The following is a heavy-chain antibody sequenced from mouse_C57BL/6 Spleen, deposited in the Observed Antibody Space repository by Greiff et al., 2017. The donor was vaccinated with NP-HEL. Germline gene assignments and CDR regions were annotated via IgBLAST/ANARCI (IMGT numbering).Heavy chain of an antibody. CDR3: ARSEVMTAVVDYFDY. Sequence: QVQLQQPGAELVRPGTSVKLSCKASGYTFTSYWMHWVKQRPGQGLEWIGVIDPSDSYTNYNQNFKGKATLTVDTSASTAYMQLSSLTSEDSAVDYCARSEVMTAVVDYFDYWGQGTTLTVSS. D-gene: IGHD1-1*01. CDR2: IDPSDSYT. CDR1: GYTFTSYW. V-gene: IGHV1-59*01. J-gene: IGHJ2*01.